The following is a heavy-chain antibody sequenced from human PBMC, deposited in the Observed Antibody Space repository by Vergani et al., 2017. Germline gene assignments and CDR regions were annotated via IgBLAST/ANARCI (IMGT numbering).Heavy chain of an antibody. D-gene: IGHD3-22*01. V-gene: IGHV2-26*01. CDR2: IFSNDDK. CDR1: GFPLSNARMG. J-gene: IGHJ4*02. CDR3: AREIVVVIIGGYVDY. Sequence: QVTLKESGPVLVKPTETLTLTCTVPGFPLSNARMGVSWIRQPPGKALEWLAHIFSNDDKSHSTSLKSRLTISKDTSKSQVVLTMTNMDPVDTATYYCAREIVVVIIGGYVDYWGQGTLVTVSS.